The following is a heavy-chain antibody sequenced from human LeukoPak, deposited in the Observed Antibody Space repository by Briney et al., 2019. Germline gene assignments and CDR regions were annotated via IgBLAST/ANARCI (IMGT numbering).Heavy chain of an antibody. D-gene: IGHD1-26*01. Sequence: ASVKVTCKASGYTFTGYDMHWVRQAPGQGLEWMGWINPESGGTNYAQKFQGRVTMTRDTSISTAYMELTSLRSDDTAVYYCARLPVIVGAWSPIDYWGQGTRVTVSS. CDR1: GYTFTGYD. CDR2: INPESGGT. J-gene: IGHJ4*02. V-gene: IGHV1-2*02. CDR3: ARLPVIVGAWSPIDY.